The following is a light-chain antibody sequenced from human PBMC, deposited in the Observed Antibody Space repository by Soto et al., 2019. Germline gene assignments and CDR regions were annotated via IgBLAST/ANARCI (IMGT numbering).Light chain of an antibody. CDR1: QSVSSY. V-gene: IGKV3-11*01. Sequence: EIVLTQSTATLSLSPGERATLSCRASQSVSSYLAWYQQKSGQAPRLLIYDASNRATGIPARFSGSGSGTDFTLTISSLEPEDFAVYYCQQRSNWPPITFGQGTRLEIK. CDR2: DAS. CDR3: QQRSNWPPIT. J-gene: IGKJ5*01.